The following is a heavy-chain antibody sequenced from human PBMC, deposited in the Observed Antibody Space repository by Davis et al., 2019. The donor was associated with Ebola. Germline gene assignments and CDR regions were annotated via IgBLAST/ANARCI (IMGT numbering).Heavy chain of an antibody. CDR1: GFTFNSYW. CDR2: IKQDGSEE. CDR3: ARGSGWLSDY. J-gene: IGHJ4*02. D-gene: IGHD6-19*01. V-gene: IGHV3-7*01. Sequence: GESLKISCAASGFTFNSYWMSWIRQAPGKGLEWVAIIKQDGSEELYVDSVKGRFTISRDNAKNSVYLQMNSLRADDTGVYFCARGSGWLSDYWGQGTLVTVSS.